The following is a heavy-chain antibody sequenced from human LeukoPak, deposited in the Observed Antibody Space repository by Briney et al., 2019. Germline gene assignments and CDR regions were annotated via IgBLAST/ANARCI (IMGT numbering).Heavy chain of an antibody. J-gene: IGHJ4*02. D-gene: IGHD6-13*01. Sequence: GGSLRLSCAASGFTFSSYAMSWVRQAPGKGLEWVSLISGSGGSTYYADSVKGRFTISRDNAKNSLYLQMNSLRAEDTAVYYCARDLSRASSSGGVADYWGQGTLVTVSS. CDR3: ARDLSRASSSGGVADY. CDR2: ISGSGGST. CDR1: GFTFSSYA. V-gene: IGHV3-23*01.